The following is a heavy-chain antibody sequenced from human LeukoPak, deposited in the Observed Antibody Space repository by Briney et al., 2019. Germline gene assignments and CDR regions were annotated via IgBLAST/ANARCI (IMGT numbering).Heavy chain of an antibody. D-gene: IGHD2-15*01. V-gene: IGHV3-33*06. J-gene: IGHJ4*02. Sequence: PGGSLRLSCAASGFTFSSCGMHWVRQAPGKGLEWVAAIWYGGTNKNYADSVKGRFTISRDNSKNTLYLQMNSLRAEDTAVYYCAKGRYCSGGTCLQDYWGQGTLVTVSS. CDR2: IWYGGTNK. CDR1: GFTFSSCG. CDR3: AKGRYCSGGTCLQDY.